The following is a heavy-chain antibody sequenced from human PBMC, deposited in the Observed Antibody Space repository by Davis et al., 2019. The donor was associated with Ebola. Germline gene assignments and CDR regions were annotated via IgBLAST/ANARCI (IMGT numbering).Heavy chain of an antibody. V-gene: IGHV4-59*01. CDR1: GDAMSRNN. CDR3: TTLTTVTTLFDF. Sequence: PSETLSLTCNVSGDAMSRNNWNWIRQSPGKGLEWIGYISYSGTPNYSPSLKSRVTISMDPPKNQFSLILRSVTAADTAVYYCTTLTTVTTLFDFWGQGTLVTVSS. D-gene: IGHD4-11*01. J-gene: IGHJ4*02. CDR2: ISYSGTP.